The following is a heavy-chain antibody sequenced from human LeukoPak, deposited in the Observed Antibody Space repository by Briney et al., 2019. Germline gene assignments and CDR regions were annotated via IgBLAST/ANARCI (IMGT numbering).Heavy chain of an antibody. Sequence: GGSLRLSCAASGFTFSSYGMHWVRQAPGKGLEWVAVIWYDGSNKYYADSVKGRFTISRDNSKNTLYLQINSLRAEDTAVYYCARSPGIASSFDYWGQGTLVTVSS. D-gene: IGHD6-13*01. CDR2: IWYDGSNK. V-gene: IGHV3-33*01. CDR1: GFTFSSYG. J-gene: IGHJ4*02. CDR3: ARSPGIASSFDY.